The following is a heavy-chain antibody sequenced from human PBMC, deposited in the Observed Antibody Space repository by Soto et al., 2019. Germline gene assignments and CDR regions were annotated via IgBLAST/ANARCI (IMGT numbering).Heavy chain of an antibody. Sequence: GESLKISCKASGYKFTTFWLNWVRQTPGKGLEWLGRIDPTDSFTNYSSPFEGHVTISVDRSISTAYLQWNSLQASDTAIYYCARPASGGSRDAFDVWGQGTTVTVS. D-gene: IGHD2-15*01. CDR2: IDPTDSFT. CDR1: GYKFTTFW. J-gene: IGHJ3*01. CDR3: ARPASGGSRDAFDV. V-gene: IGHV5-10-1*01.